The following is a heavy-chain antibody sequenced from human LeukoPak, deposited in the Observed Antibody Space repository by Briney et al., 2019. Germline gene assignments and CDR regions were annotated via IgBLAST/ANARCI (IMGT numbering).Heavy chain of an antibody. Sequence: SGGSLRLSCAASGFTFSSYSMNWVRQAPGKGLEWVSSISSSSSYIYYADSVKGRFTISRDNAKNSLYLQMNSLRAEDTAVYYCARDGDYDFWSGPDAFDIWGQGTMVTVSS. CDR2: ISSSSSYI. J-gene: IGHJ3*02. CDR1: GFTFSSYS. D-gene: IGHD3-3*01. CDR3: ARDGDYDFWSGPDAFDI. V-gene: IGHV3-21*01.